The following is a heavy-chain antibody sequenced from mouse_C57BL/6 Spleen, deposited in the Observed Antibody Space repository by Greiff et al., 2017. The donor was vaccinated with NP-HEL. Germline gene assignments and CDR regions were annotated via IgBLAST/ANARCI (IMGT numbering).Heavy chain of an antibody. D-gene: IGHD2-1*01. CDR1: GFTFSDYG. CDR3: ARPVYGNSWFAY. V-gene: IGHV5-17*01. CDR2: ISSGSSTI. J-gene: IGHJ3*01. Sequence: DVHLVESGGGLVKPGGSLKLSCAASGFTFSDYGMHWVRQAPEKGLEWVAYISSGSSTIYYADTVKGRFTISRDNAKNTLFLQMTSLRSEDTAMYYCARPVYGNSWFAYWGQGTLVTVSA.